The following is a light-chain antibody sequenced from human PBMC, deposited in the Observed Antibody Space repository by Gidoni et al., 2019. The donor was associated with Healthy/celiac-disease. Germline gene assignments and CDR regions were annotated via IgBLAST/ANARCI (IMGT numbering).Light chain of an antibody. Sequence: DLQIPPSPSSLSASVGDRVTITCQASQDISNYLNWYQQKPGKAPKLLIYDASKLETGVPSRFSGSGSGTDFTFTISSLQPEDIATYYCQQYDNLLITFGQGTRLEIK. CDR2: DAS. J-gene: IGKJ5*01. CDR1: QDISNY. CDR3: QQYDNLLIT. V-gene: IGKV1-33*01.